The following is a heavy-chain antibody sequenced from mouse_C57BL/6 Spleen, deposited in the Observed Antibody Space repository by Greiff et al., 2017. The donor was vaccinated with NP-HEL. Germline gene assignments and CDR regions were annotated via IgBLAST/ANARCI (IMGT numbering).Heavy chain of an antibody. CDR1: GYSFTDYN. J-gene: IGHJ1*03. V-gene: IGHV1-39*01. CDR3: ARAPSYYDYDRWYFDV. Sequence: VQLKESGPELVKPGASVKISCKASGYSFTDYNMNWVKQSNGKSLEWIGVINPNYGTTSYNQKFKGKATLTVDQSSSTAYMQLNSLTSEDSAVYYCARAPSYYDYDRWYFDVWGTGTTVTVSS. CDR2: INPNYGTT. D-gene: IGHD2-4*01.